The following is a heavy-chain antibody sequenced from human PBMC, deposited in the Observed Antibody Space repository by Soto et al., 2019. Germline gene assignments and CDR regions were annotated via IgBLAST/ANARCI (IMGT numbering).Heavy chain of an antibody. D-gene: IGHD6-13*01. V-gene: IGHV3-33*01. J-gene: IGHJ3*02. CDR1: GFTFSSYG. CDR3: ARDRGSSLVYAFDI. CDR2: IWYDGSNK. Sequence: PGGSLRLSCAASGFTFSSYGMHWVRQAPGKGLEWVAVIWYDGSNKYYADSVKGRFTISRDNSKNTLYLQMNSLRAEDTAVYYCARDRGSSLVYAFDIWGQGTMVTVSS.